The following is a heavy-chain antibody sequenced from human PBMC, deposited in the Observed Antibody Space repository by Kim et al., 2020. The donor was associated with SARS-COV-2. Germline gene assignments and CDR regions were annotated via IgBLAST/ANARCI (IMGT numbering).Heavy chain of an antibody. D-gene: IGHD6-19*01. Sequence: GGSLRLSCAASGFTFSSYAMSWVRQAPGKGLEWVSAISGSGGSTYYADSVKGRFTISRDNSKNTLYLQMNSLRAEDTAVYYCAKASRPGSSGWYNWFDPWGQGTLVTVSS. CDR1: GFTFSSYA. CDR3: AKASRPGSSGWYNWFDP. CDR2: ISGSGGST. V-gene: IGHV3-23*01. J-gene: IGHJ5*02.